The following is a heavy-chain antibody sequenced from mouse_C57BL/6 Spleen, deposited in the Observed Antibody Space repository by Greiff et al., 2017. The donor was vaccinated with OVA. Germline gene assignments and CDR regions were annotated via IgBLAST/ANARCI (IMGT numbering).Heavy chain of an antibody. CDR2: IDPSDSYT. CDR1: GYTFTSYW. Sequence: QVQLQQPGAELVMPGASVKLSCKASGYTFTSYWMPWVKQRPGQGLEWIGEIDPSDSYTNYNQKFKGKSTLTVDKSSSTAYMQLSSLTSEDSAVDYCARGGTAQATFDYWGQGTTLTVSS. D-gene: IGHD3-2*02. J-gene: IGHJ2*01. CDR3: ARGGTAQATFDY. V-gene: IGHV1-69*01.